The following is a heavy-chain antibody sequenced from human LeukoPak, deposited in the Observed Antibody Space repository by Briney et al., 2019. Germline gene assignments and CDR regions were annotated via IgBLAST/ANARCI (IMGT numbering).Heavy chain of an antibody. CDR3: ARSGITIFGVEDYYYYYYMDI. V-gene: IGHV1-69*05. CDR1: GGTFSSYA. D-gene: IGHD3-3*01. Sequence: SVKVSCKASGGTFSSYAISWVRQAPGQGLEWMGRIIPIFGTANYAQKFQGRVTMTRNTSISTAYMELSSLRSEDTAVYYCARSGITIFGVEDYYYYYYMDIWGKGTTVTVSS. J-gene: IGHJ6*03. CDR2: IIPIFGTA.